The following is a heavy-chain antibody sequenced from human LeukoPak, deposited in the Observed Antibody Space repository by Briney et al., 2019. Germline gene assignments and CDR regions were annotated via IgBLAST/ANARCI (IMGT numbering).Heavy chain of an antibody. D-gene: IGHD5-12*01. Sequence: SETLSLTCTVSGGSFSSGSYSWGWIRQPPGKGLEWIGSMYYSGGTYYNPSLKSRVTISVDTSKNQFSLKVSSVTATDTAVYYCARHINQWLRSGYDYWGQGTLVTVSS. J-gene: IGHJ4*02. CDR2: MYYSGGT. CDR1: GGSFSSGSYS. V-gene: IGHV4-39*01. CDR3: ARHINQWLRSGYDY.